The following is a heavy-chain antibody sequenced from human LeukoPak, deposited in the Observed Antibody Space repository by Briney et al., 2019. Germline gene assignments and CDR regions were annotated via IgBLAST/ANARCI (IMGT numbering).Heavy chain of an antibody. CDR2: LYYTWDT. J-gene: IGHJ4*02. V-gene: IGHV4-59*01. D-gene: IGHD2-8*01. Sequence: AETLTLTCTVSGCTIRNYYRHWIRQSPGKGLEWIAHLYYTWDTNYNPSLKSRVTISVDTSKNQFSLKLTSVTAADTAVYYCASSHPLSSTNEYYTPFDYWGLGILVTVSS. CDR1: GCTIRNYY. CDR3: ASSHPLSSTNEYYTPFDY.